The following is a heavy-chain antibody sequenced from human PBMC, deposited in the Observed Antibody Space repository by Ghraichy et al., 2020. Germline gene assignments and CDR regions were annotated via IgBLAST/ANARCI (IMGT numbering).Heavy chain of an antibody. CDR2: INHSGST. CDR1: GGSFSGYY. CDR3: ARGSRWLQPRSLDY. D-gene: IGHD5-24*01. Sequence: SETLSLTCAVYGGSFSGYYWSWIRQPPGKGLEWIGEINHSGSTNYNPSLKSRVTISVDTSKNQFSLKLSSVTAADTAVYYCARGSRWLQPRSLDYWGQGTLVTVSS. V-gene: IGHV4-34*01. J-gene: IGHJ4*02.